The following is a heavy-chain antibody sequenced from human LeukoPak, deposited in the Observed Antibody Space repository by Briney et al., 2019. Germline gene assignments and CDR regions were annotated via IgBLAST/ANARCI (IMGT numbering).Heavy chain of an antibody. Sequence: PGGSLKLSCAASGFTFSSYEMNWVRQAPGKGLEWVSYISSSGSTIYCADSVKGRFTISRDNAKNSLYLQMNSLRAEDTAVYYCARDRSAGWFDPWGQGTLVTVSS. CDR1: GFTFSSYE. J-gene: IGHJ5*02. CDR2: ISSSGSTI. V-gene: IGHV3-48*03. CDR3: ARDRSAGWFDP.